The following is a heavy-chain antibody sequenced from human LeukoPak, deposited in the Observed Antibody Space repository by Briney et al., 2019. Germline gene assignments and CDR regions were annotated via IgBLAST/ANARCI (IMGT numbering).Heavy chain of an antibody. CDR3: ARHPNYYDSSGYYYGGPDAFDI. J-gene: IGHJ3*02. CDR1: GYSFTSYW. D-gene: IGHD3-22*01. V-gene: IGHV5-51*01. Sequence: GESLKISCKGSGYSFTSYWIGWVRQMPGKGLEWMGIIYPGDSDTRYSPSFQGQVTISADKSISTAYLQWSSLKASDTAMYYCARHPNYYDSSGYYYGGPDAFDIWGQGTMVTVSS. CDR2: IYPGDSDT.